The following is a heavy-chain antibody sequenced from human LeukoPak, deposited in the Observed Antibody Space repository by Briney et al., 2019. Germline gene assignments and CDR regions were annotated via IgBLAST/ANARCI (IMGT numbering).Heavy chain of an antibody. CDR1: GGTFSSYA. CDR2: IIPIFGTA. V-gene: IGHV1-69*06. D-gene: IGHD5/OR15-5a*01. Sequence: SVKVSCKASGGTFSSYAISWVRQAPGQGLEWMGGIIPIFGTANYAQKFQGRVTMTEDTSTDTAYMELSSLRSEDTAVYYCATSAWGYNVGYAVWGQGTLVTVSS. CDR3: ATSAWGYNVGYAV. J-gene: IGHJ4*02.